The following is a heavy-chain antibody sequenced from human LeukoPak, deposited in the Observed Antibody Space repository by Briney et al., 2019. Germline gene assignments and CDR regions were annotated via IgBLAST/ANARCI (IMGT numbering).Heavy chain of an antibody. D-gene: IGHD3-3*01. CDR3: ARAESHAGYDFWSGYYTHYYYYGMDV. V-gene: IGHV1-46*01. J-gene: IGHJ6*02. CDR1: GYTFTSYY. CDR2: INPSGGST. Sequence: ASVKVSCKASGYTFTSYYMHWVRQAPGQGLEWMGIINPSGGSTSYAQKFQGRVTMTRDTSTNTVYMELSSLRSEDTAVYYCARAESHAGYDFWSGYYTHYYYYGMDVWGQGTTVTVSS.